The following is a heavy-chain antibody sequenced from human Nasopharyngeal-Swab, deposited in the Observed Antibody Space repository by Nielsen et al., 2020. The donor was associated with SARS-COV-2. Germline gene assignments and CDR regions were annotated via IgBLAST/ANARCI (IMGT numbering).Heavy chain of an antibody. V-gene: IGHV3-23*01. D-gene: IGHD5-18*01. J-gene: IGHJ6*02. Sequence: WIRQPPGKGLEWVSAISGSGGSTYYADSAKGRFTISRDNAKNSLYLQMNSLRAEDTAVYYCARADRAAPPYYYYGMDVWGQGTTVTVSS. CDR3: ARADRAAPPYYYYGMDV. CDR2: ISGSGGST.